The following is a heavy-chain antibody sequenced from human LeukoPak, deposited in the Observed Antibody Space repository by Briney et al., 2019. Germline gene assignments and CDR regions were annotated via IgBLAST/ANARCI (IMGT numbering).Heavy chain of an antibody. CDR1: GYTFTSYD. CDR2: MNPNSGNT. Sequence: ASVKVSCKASGYTFTSYDINWVRQATGQGLEWMGWMNPNSGNTGYAQKFQGRVTMTRNTSISTAYRELSSLRSEDTAGYYCARGWFGDIPPHDYYYMDVWGKGTTVTISS. V-gene: IGHV1-8*01. J-gene: IGHJ6*03. CDR3: ARGWFGDIPPHDYYYMDV. D-gene: IGHD3-10*01.